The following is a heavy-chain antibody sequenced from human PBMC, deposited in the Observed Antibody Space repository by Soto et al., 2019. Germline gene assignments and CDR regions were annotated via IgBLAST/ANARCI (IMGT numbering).Heavy chain of an antibody. Sequence: PGGSLRLSCAASGFPFSSYAMHWVRQAPGKGLEWVAVISYDGSNKYYADSVKGRFTISRDNSKNTLYLQMNSLRAEETAVYYCAREGLDYWGQGTLVTVSS. CDR2: ISYDGSNK. CDR1: GFPFSSYA. CDR3: AREGLDY. J-gene: IGHJ4*02. V-gene: IGHV3-30-3*01.